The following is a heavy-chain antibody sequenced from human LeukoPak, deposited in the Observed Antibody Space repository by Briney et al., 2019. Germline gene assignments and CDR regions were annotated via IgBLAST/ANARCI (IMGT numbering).Heavy chain of an antibody. J-gene: IGHJ5*02. CDR2: IYYRGSA. V-gene: IGHV4-39*07. Sequence: SETLSLTCTVSGGSISSSSYFWGWIRQPPGKGLEWIGSIYYRGSAYYNPSLKSRVTISVDTSKNQFSLKLSSVTAADTAVYYCAREGALLGGWFDPWGQGTLVTVSS. D-gene: IGHD3-16*01. CDR1: GGSISSSSYF. CDR3: AREGALLGGWFDP.